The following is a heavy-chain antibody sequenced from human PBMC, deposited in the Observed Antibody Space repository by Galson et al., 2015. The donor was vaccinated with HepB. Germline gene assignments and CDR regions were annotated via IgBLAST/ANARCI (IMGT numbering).Heavy chain of an antibody. CDR3: ARQRGYNDYGDYALGGAFDI. D-gene: IGHD4-17*01. CDR1: SYW. J-gene: IGHJ3*02. Sequence: SYWIGWVRQMPGKGLEWMGIIYPGDSDTRYSPSFQGQVTISADKSVSTAYLQWSSLKASDTAMYYCARQRGYNDYGDYALGGAFDIWGQGTMVTVSS. CDR2: IYPGDSDT. V-gene: IGHV5-51*01.